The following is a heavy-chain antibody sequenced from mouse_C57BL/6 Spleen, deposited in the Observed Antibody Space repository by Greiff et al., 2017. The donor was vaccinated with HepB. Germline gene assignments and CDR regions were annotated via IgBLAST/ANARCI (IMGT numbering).Heavy chain of an antibody. CDR1: GYTFTDYY. Sequence: EVQLQQSGPVLVKPGASVKMSCKASGYTFTDYYMNWVKQSHGKSLEWIGYINPNNGGTSYNQKFKGKATLTVNKSSSTAYMELRSLTSEDSAVYYCAKGGYDGRGYDFDCWGKGTTLTVAS. V-gene: IGHV1-22*01. CDR3: AKGGYDGRGYDFDC. J-gene: IGHJ2*01. D-gene: IGHD1-1*01. CDR2: INPNNGGT.